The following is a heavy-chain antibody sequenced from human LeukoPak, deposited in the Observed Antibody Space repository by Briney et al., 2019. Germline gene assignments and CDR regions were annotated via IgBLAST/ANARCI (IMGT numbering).Heavy chain of an antibody. J-gene: IGHJ6*03. Sequence: PGESLKISCKGSGYSFTSYWIGWVRQMPGKGLEWMGITYPGDSDTRYSPSFQGQVTISADKSISTAYLQWSSLKASDTAMYYCARQGGYNPTYYYYYMDVWGKGTTVTVSS. D-gene: IGHD5-24*01. CDR2: TYPGDSDT. CDR1: GYSFTSYW. CDR3: ARQGGYNPTYYYYYMDV. V-gene: IGHV5-51*01.